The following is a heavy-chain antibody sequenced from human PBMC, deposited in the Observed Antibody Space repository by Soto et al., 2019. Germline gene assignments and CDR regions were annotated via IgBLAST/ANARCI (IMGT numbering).Heavy chain of an antibody. CDR2: IYWDDDK. CDR3: VQSRCGGDCLQSYSSHSYYGLDV. D-gene: IGHD2-21*01. CDR1: GFSLSTTGVG. Sequence: QITLKESGPTLVKPTQTLTLTCIFSGFSLSTTGVGVGWIRQPPGKALEWLALIYWDDDKRYNPSLKSRLTITKDTSKNQVVLTMTNMDPVDTATYYCVQSRCGGDCLQSYSSHSYYGLDVWGQGTTVTVSS. V-gene: IGHV2-5*02. J-gene: IGHJ6*02.